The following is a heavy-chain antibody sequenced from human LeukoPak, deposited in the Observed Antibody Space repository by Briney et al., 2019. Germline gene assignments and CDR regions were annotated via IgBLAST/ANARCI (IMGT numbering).Heavy chain of an antibody. CDR2: IIPIFVTA. CDR3: ARGPFIGAFDI. D-gene: IGHD2-15*01. Sequence: GASVKVSCKASGGTFSSYAISRVRQAPGQGLEWMGGIIPIFVTANYAQKFQGRVTITADESTSTAYMELSSLRSEDTAVYYCARGPFIGAFDIWGQGTMVTVSS. J-gene: IGHJ3*02. CDR1: GGTFSSYA. V-gene: IGHV1-69*13.